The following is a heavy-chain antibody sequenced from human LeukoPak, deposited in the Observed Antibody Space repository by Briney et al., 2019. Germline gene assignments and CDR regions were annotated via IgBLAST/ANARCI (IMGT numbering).Heavy chain of an antibody. D-gene: IGHD3-3*01. CDR2: IYTSGST. Sequence: PSETLSLTCTVSGGSISSGSYYWGWTRQPAGKGLEWIGRIYTSGSTNYNPSLKSRVTISVDTSKNQFSLKLSSVTAADTAVYYCARSSFLGLVIGCDAFDIWGQGTMVTVSS. CDR3: ARSSFLGLVIGCDAFDI. J-gene: IGHJ3*02. CDR1: GGSISSGSYY. V-gene: IGHV4-61*02.